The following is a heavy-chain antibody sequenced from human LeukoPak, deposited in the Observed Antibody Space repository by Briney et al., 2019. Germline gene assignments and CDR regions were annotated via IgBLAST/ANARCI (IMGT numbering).Heavy chain of an antibody. Sequence: PSETLSLTCTVSGGSISSYYWSWIRQPPGKGLEWIGYIYYSGSTNYNPSLKSRVTISVDTSKNQFSLKLSSVTAADTAVYYCARSGSYSPRPVFYYYGMDVWGQGTTVTVSS. CDR1: GGSISSYY. CDR2: IYYSGST. V-gene: IGHV4-59*08. J-gene: IGHJ6*02. CDR3: ARSGSYSPRPVFYYYGMDV. D-gene: IGHD1-26*01.